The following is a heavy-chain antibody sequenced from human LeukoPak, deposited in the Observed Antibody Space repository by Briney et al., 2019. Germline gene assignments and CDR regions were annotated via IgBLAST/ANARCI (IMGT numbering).Heavy chain of an antibody. CDR2: ISSSSGYI. CDR3: ASSYY. J-gene: IGHJ4*02. V-gene: IGHV3-21*01. Sequence: PGGSLRLSCAASGFTFSSYSMNWVRQAPGKGLEWVSSISSSSGYIYYADSVKGRFTISRDNAKNSLYLQMNSLRAEDTAVYYCASSYYWGQGTLVTVSS. CDR1: GFTFSSYS.